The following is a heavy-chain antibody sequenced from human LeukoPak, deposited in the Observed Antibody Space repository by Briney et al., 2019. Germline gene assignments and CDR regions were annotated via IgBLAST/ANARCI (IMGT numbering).Heavy chain of an antibody. Sequence: ASVKVSCKASGYTFTGYYMHWVRQAPGQGLEWMGWINPNSGGTNYAQKFQGRVTMTRDTSISTAYMELSRLRSDDTAVYYCARDGAGSYYIRYNWFDPWGRGTLVTVSS. CDR2: INPNSGGT. CDR3: ARDGAGSYYIRYNWFDP. V-gene: IGHV1-2*02. CDR1: GYTFTGYY. D-gene: IGHD3-10*01. J-gene: IGHJ5*02.